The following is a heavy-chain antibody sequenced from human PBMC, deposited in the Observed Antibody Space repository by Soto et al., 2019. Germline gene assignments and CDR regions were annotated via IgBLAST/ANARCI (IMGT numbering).Heavy chain of an antibody. CDR3: ASLAGAKEGFDY. D-gene: IGHD6-25*01. CDR2: TTNKANSYTT. CDR1: GFILTDHY. J-gene: IGHJ4*02. Sequence: EVQLVESGGGLVQPGGSLRLSCAASGFILTDHYMDWVRQAPGKGLEWVGRTTNKANSYTTEYAASVKGRFTISRDDSKKPLYLQMNSLKTEDTAVYYCASLAGAKEGFDYWGQGTLVTVSS. V-gene: IGHV3-72*01.